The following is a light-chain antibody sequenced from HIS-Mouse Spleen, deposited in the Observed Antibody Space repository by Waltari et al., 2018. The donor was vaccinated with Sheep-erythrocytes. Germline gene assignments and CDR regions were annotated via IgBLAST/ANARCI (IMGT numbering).Light chain of an antibody. CDR3: LQDYNYPYT. J-gene: IGKJ2*01. V-gene: IGKV1-6*01. CDR1: QVIRND. CDR2: AAS. Sequence: AIQMTLSPSSLSASVGDRGTLTCRASQVIRNDLGWYQQKPGKAPKLLIYAASSLQSGVPSRFSGSGSGTDFTLTISSLQPEDFATYYCLQDYNYPYTFGQGTKLEIK.